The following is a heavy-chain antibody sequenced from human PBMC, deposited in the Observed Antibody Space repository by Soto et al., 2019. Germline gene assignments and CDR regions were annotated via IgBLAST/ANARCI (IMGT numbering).Heavy chain of an antibody. CDR3: AKDWGDCTGASGYFR. CDR1: GFTFNIYD. V-gene: IGHV3-23*01. Sequence: EVQLLESGGGLVQPGGSLRLSCAASGFTFNIYDMSWVRQAPGKGLEWVSSIRGSGGGTYYADSVEGRFTISRDNSRNTVYLQMNSLRAEDTAVYYCAKDWGDCTGASGYFRWGQGTLVTVSS. J-gene: IGHJ4*02. D-gene: IGHD2-15*01. CDR2: IRGSGGGT.